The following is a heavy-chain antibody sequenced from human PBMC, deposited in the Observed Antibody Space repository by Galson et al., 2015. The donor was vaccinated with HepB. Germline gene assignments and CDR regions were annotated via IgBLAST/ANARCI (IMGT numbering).Heavy chain of an antibody. D-gene: IGHD2/OR15-2a*01. CDR1: GFTFSSYT. CDR2: INDNGGST. Sequence: SLRLSCAASGFTFSSYTMTWVRQAPGKGLEWVSAINDNGGSTNYADSVRGRFTISRDNSENTLYLQMNSLRAEDTAVYYCAQGGNSQDYHYFIFHVWGQGTTVTVSS. CDR3: AQGGNSQDYHYFIFHV. V-gene: IGHV3-23*01. J-gene: IGHJ6*02.